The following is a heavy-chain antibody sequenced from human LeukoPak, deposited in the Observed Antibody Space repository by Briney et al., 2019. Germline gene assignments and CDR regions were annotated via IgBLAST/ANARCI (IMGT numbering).Heavy chain of an antibody. CDR3: AKAESRGYYFDY. CDR2: ISGSGGST. J-gene: IGHJ4*02. V-gene: IGHV3-23*01. D-gene: IGHD2-2*01. Sequence: PGGSLRLSCAASGFTFSTYSMNWVRQAPGKGLEWVSAISGSGGSTYYADSVKGRFTISRDNSKNTLYLQMNSLRAEDAAVYYCAKAESRGYYFDYWGQGALVTVSS. CDR1: GFTFSTYS.